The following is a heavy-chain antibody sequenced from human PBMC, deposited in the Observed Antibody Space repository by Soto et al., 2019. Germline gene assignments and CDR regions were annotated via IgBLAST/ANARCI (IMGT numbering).Heavy chain of an antibody. D-gene: IGHD4-17*01. Sequence: GGSLRLSCAASGFTFSSYGMHWVRQAPGKGLEWVAVITCDGGSTYYADSVKGRFTISRDNSKNTLFLQMNSLRAEDTAVYYCAKDRYGDYGGIDYWGQGTMVTVSS. J-gene: IGHJ4*02. CDR2: ITCDGGST. CDR3: AKDRYGDYGGIDY. CDR1: GFTFSSYG. V-gene: IGHV3-30*18.